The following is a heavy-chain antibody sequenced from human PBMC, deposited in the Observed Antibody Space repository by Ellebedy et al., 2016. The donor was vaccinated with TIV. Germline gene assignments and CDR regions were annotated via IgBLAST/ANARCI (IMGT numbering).Heavy chain of an antibody. V-gene: IGHV1-69*04. J-gene: IGHJ4*02. CDR1: GVTFSRYA. CDR2: IIPILGIA. D-gene: IGHD2-15*01. CDR3: ARDLMGRGDY. Sequence: AASVKVSCKASGVTFSRYAISWVRQAPGQGLEWMGRIIPILGIANYTQKFQGKVTITADKSTSTAYMELSSLRSEDTAKYYCARDLMGRGDYWGQGTLVTVSS.